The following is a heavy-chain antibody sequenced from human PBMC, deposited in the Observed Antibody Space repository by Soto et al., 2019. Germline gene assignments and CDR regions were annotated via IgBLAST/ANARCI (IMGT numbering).Heavy chain of an antibody. CDR2: ISASGAAT. V-gene: IGHV3-23*01. D-gene: IGHD2-21*01. CDR1: EFTFSNYA. Sequence: EVQLLESGGGLVQPGGSLRLSCTASEFTFSNYAMSWVRQAPGKGLEWVSPISASGAATYYVDSVKGRFTISRDNSKNTLYVQMISLRAEDTGVYYCARCAVLSTTSGGWCNWFDPWGQGTLVSVSS. J-gene: IGHJ5*02. CDR3: ARCAVLSTTSGGWCNWFDP.